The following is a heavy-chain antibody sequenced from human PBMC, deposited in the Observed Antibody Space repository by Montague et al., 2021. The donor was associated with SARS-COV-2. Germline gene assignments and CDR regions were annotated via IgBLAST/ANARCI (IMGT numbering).Heavy chain of an antibody. CDR2: VYYTGDT. V-gene: IGHV4-59*01. D-gene: IGHD6-13*01. Sequence: SETLSLTCSVSGASSRTNYRNWIWQAPGKGLEWNGYVYYTGDTNYNSSPRGRATISLDASEAQISLNIHSMTAADTAIYYCARSVAAAGPGSFDIWGQGTIVTVSS. J-gene: IGHJ3*02. CDR3: ARSVAAAGPGSFDI. CDR1: GASSRTNY.